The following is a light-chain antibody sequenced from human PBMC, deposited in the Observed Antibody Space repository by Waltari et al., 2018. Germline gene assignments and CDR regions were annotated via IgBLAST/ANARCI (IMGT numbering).Light chain of an antibody. CDR3: QQSYSHRT. CDR2: HAS. J-gene: IGKJ1*01. V-gene: IGKV1-39*01. Sequence: IQMPQSPSSLSASVGDRVTITCRAGQSISRNLNWYQQKTGKAPKLLIYHASSLQSGVPSRFSVSGSGTDFTLIISSLQPEDFATYYCQQSYSHRTFGQGTKVEIK. CDR1: QSISRN.